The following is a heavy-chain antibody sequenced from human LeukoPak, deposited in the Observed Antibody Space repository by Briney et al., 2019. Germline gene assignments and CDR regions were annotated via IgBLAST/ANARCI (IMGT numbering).Heavy chain of an antibody. V-gene: IGHV1-69*13. CDR3: ASRVVVVQDWFDP. CDR1: GGTFSSYA. CDR2: IIPIFGTA. J-gene: IGHJ5*02. Sequence: SVKVSCKASGGTFSSYAISWVRQAPGQGLEWMGGIIPIFGTANYAQKFQGRVTITADESTSTAYMELSSLRSKDTAVYYCASRVVVVQDWFDPWGQGTLVTVSS. D-gene: IGHD3-22*01.